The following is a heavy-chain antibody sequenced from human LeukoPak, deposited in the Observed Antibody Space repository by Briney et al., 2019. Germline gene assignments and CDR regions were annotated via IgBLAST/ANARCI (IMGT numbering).Heavy chain of an antibody. D-gene: IGHD3-22*01. CDR1: GFTFNIYA. V-gene: IGHV3-23*01. Sequence: GGSLRLSCVASGFTFNIYAMGWVRQAPGKGLEWVSLISSSGGSIYYPDYVKGRFTVSRDNSKDTVYLQMNSLRAEDTAIYYCAKHSHDGSAPYYEVQLDYWGQGTLVTVSS. CDR3: AKHSHDGSAPYYEVQLDY. J-gene: IGHJ4*02. CDR2: ISSSGGSI.